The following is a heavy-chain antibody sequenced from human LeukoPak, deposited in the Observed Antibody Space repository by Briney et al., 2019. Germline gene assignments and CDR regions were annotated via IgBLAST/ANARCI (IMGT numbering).Heavy chain of an antibody. V-gene: IGHV3-23*01. D-gene: IGHD1-26*01. J-gene: IGHJ4*02. CDR2: ISGSGGST. Sequence: GGSLRLSCAASGFTFSSYAMSWVRQAPGKGLEWASAISGSGGSTYYADSVKGRFTISRDNSKNTLYLQMNSLRAEDTAVYYCAKDRGRSGSPRPYYWGQGTLVTVSS. CDR1: GFTFSSYA. CDR3: AKDRGRSGSPRPYY.